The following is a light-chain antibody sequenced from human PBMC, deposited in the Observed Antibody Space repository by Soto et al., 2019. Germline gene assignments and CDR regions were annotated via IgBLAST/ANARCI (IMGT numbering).Light chain of an antibody. Sequence: IQMTQSPSSLSASVGDRVTITCRASQGIRSELGWYQQKPGKAPKLLIYAASSLQSGVPSRFSGSGSGTDFTLTISSLQPEDFATYYCQQSYSTPPITFGQGTRLEIK. CDR1: QGIRSE. CDR3: QQSYSTPPIT. V-gene: IGKV1-39*01. CDR2: AAS. J-gene: IGKJ5*01.